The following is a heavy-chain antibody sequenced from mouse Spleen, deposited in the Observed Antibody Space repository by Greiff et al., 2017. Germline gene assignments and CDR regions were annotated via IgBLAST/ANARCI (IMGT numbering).Heavy chain of an antibody. CDR1: GYTFTDYY. J-gene: IGHJ2*01. CDR2: INPNNGGT. Sequence: EVQLQQSGPELVKPGASVKISCKASGYTFTDYYMNWVKQSHGKSLEWIGDINPNNGGTSYNQKFKGKATLTVDKSSSTAYMELRSLTSEDSAVYYCARPPDSSGFDYWGQGTTLTVSS. D-gene: IGHD3-2*02. CDR3: ARPPDSSGFDY. V-gene: IGHV1-26*01.